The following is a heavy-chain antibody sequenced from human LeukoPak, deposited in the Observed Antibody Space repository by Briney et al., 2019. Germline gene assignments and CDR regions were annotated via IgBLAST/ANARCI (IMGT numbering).Heavy chain of an antibody. CDR1: GFTFDDYA. V-gene: IGHV3-9*01. J-gene: IGHJ4*02. Sequence: GRSLRLSCAASGFTFDDYAMHWVRQAPGKGLEWVSGINWNSNSKVYADSVKGRFTISRDNSKNTLYLQMNSLRAEDTAVYYCAKVRGLPAAAGYYFDYWGQGTLVTVSS. CDR3: AKVRGLPAAAGYYFDY. D-gene: IGHD2-2*01. CDR2: INWNSNSK.